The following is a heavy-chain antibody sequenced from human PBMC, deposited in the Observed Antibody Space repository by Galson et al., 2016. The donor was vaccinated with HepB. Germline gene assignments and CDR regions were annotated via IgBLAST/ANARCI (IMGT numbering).Heavy chain of an antibody. V-gene: IGHV3-43*01. J-gene: IGHJ6*02. CDR2: ISWDGGST. Sequence: SLRLSCAASGFTFDDYTMHWVRQAPGKGLDWVSLISWDGGSTYYADSVKGRFTISRDNSKNSLYLQMNSLRTEDTAFYYCARQDSYYYYAMDVWGQGILVIVSS. CDR3: ARQDSYYYYAMDV. CDR1: GFTFDDYT.